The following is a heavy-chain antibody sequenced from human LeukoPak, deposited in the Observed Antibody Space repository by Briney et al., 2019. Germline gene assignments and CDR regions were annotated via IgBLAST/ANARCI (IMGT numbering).Heavy chain of an antibody. CDR2: IYYSGST. CDR3: ATRGGVSSSWHDY. CDR1: GGSISSYY. Sequence: SETLSHACTVSGGSISSYYWSWIRQPPRKGLEWIGYIYYSGSTNYNPSLKSRVTISVDTSKNQFSLKLSSVTAADTAVYYCATRGGVSSSWHDYWGQGTLVTVSS. D-gene: IGHD6-13*01. V-gene: IGHV4-59*01. J-gene: IGHJ4*02.